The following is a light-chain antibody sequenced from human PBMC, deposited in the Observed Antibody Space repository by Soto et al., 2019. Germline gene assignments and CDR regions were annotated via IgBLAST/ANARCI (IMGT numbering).Light chain of an antibody. CDR3: HLSNLGPVWP. Sequence: SQSVGNNLAWYQQKPGQAPRLLIYGAYTRATGIPARFSGSGSGTDFALPISSLVSEDFAIHYCHLSNLGPVWPCGEGTKVDIK. CDR2: GAY. CDR1: QSVGNN. V-gene: IGKV3-15*01. J-gene: IGKJ1*01.